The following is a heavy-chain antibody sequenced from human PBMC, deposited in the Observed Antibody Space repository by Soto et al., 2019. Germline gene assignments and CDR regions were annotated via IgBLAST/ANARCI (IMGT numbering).Heavy chain of an antibody. J-gene: IGHJ6*03. Sequence: QVQLVQSGPEVKKSGSSVKVSCKLSGGTFTTDTISWLRRAPGQGLEWMGRIIPILGTGNYAQKFQGRVTITKDKSTNTEYVELSSLTSEDTAVYYCASDEGSYNTGTFPFSYLDVWGNGTTVTVSS. CDR2: IIPILGTG. V-gene: IGHV1-69*08. CDR1: GGTFTTDT. D-gene: IGHD4-17*01. CDR3: ASDEGSYNTGTFPFSYLDV.